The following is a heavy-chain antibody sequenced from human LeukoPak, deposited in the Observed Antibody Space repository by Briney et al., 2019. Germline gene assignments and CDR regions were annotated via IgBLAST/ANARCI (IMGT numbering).Heavy chain of an antibody. J-gene: IGHJ4*02. CDR1: GFTFSSYA. D-gene: IGHD2-2*01. Sequence: GGSLRLSCAASGFTFSSYAMSWVRLAPGKGLEWVSAISGSGGSTYYADSVKGRFTISRDNSKNTLYLQMNSLRAEDTAVYYCAKVRGYCSSTSCYYFDYWGQGTLVTVSS. CDR2: ISGSGGST. CDR3: AKVRGYCSSTSCYYFDY. V-gene: IGHV3-23*01.